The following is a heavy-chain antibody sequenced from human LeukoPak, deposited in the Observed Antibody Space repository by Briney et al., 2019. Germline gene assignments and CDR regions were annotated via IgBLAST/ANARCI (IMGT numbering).Heavy chain of an antibody. Sequence: GGSLRLSCAASGFTFSDYYMSWIRQAPGKGLEWVSVIYSGGSTYYADSVRGRFTISRDNSKNTLYLQMNSLRAEDTAVYYCARVRYNAFDIWGQGTMVTVSS. J-gene: IGHJ3*02. V-gene: IGHV3-53*01. CDR2: IYSGGST. D-gene: IGHD1-14*01. CDR1: GFTFSDYY. CDR3: ARVRYNAFDI.